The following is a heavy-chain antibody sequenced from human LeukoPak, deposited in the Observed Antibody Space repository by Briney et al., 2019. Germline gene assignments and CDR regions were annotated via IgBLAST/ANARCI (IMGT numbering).Heavy chain of an antibody. J-gene: IGHJ4*02. Sequence: ASVKVSCKASGYTFTGYYMHWVRQAPGQGLEWMGWINPNSGGTNYAQKFQGRVTMTRDTSISTAYMELSRLRSDDTAVYYCAREGDYSNYGSPPMVPDYWGQGTLVTVSS. CDR2: INPNSGGT. CDR1: GYTFTGYY. D-gene: IGHD4-11*01. V-gene: IGHV1-2*02. CDR3: AREGDYSNYGSPPMVPDY.